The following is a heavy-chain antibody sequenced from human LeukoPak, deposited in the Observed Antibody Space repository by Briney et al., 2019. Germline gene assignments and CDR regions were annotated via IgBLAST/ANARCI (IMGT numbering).Heavy chain of an antibody. V-gene: IGHV3-23*01. CDR3: AKGGLYGSGSYYYY. CDR2: ISGSGGTT. Sequence: GGSLRLSCATSGFSFSSHAMAWVRHAPGKGLEWVSVISGSGGTTFYTDSVKGRFTISRDNSKNTLYLQMNSLRAEDTAVYYCAKGGLYGSGSYYYYWGQGTLVTVSS. J-gene: IGHJ4*02. CDR1: GFSFSSHA. D-gene: IGHD3-10*01.